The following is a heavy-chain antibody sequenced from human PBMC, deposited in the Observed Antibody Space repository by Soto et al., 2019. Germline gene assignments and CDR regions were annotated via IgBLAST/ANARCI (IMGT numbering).Heavy chain of an antibody. V-gene: IGHV1-69*13. CDR2: IIPIFGTA. Sequence: ASVKVSCKASGGTFSSYAISWVRQAPGQGLEWMGGIIPIFGTANYAQKFQGRVTITADESTSTAYMELSSLRSEDTAVYYCARNRGYSYGSLKYYYYGMDVWGQGTTVTVS. CDR3: ARNRGYSYGSLKYYYYGMDV. CDR1: GGTFSSYA. J-gene: IGHJ6*02. D-gene: IGHD5-18*01.